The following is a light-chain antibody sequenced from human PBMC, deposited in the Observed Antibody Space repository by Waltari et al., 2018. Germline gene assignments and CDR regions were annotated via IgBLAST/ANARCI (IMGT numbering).Light chain of an antibody. V-gene: IGKV3-20*01. CDR3: QHYVSLPVT. J-gene: IGKJ1*01. CDR2: GGS. CDR1: QSVSRA. Sequence: EIVLTQSPGTLSLSPGERANLSCRASQSVSRALACYQQNPGQAPGLLIYGGSNRATAIPNRFSGSGSGTDFSLIISRLEREDFAVYYCQHYVSLPVTFGQGTKVEIK.